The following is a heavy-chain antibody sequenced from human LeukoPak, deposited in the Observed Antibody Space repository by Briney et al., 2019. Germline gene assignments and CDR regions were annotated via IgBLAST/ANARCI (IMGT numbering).Heavy chain of an antibody. J-gene: IGHJ6*03. Sequence: SETLSLTCTVSGGSISSSSYYRGWIRQPPGKGLEWIGSIYYSGSTYYNPSLKSRVTISVDTSKNQFSLKLSSVTAADTAVYYCARVNYYYHYMDVWGKGTTVTVSS. CDR3: ARVNYYYHYMDV. CDR2: IYYSGST. CDR1: GGSISSSSYY. V-gene: IGHV4-39*07.